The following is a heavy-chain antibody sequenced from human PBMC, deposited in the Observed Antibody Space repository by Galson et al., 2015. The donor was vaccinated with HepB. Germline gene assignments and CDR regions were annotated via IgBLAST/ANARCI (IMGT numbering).Heavy chain of an antibody. J-gene: IGHJ5*02. CDR2: ISWNSGSI. Sequence: SLRLSCAASGFTFDDYAMHWVRQAPGKGLEWVSGISWNSGSIGYADSVKGRFTISRDNAKNSLYLQMNSLRAEDTALYYCAKDSGPGSSGWYNWFDPWGQGTLVTVSS. CDR1: GFTFDDYA. V-gene: IGHV3-9*01. CDR3: AKDSGPGSSGWYNWFDP. D-gene: IGHD6-19*01.